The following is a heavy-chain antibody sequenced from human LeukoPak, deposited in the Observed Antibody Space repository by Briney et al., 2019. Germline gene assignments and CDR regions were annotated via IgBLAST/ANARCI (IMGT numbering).Heavy chain of an antibody. D-gene: IGHD2-2*01. CDR2: IIPIFGTA. CDR3: ARGDIVVVPAAIGYYFDY. V-gene: IGHV1-69*13. CDR1: GYTFSTYY. J-gene: IGHJ4*02. Sequence: GASVKVSCKASGYTFSTYYMHWVRRAPGQGLEWMGGIIPIFGTANYAQKFQGRVTITADESTSTAYMELSSLRSEDTAVYYCARGDIVVVPAAIGYYFDYWGQGTLVTVSS.